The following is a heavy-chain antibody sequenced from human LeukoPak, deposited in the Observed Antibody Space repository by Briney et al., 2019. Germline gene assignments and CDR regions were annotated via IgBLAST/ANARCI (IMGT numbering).Heavy chain of an antibody. D-gene: IGHD4-17*01. J-gene: IGHJ4*02. V-gene: IGHV4-30-4*08. CDR2: IYYSGST. CDR3: ARVQPLDYGDPYYFDY. Sequence: SETLSLTCTVSGGSISSRSYYWGWIRQPPGKGLAGIGYIYYSGSTYYTPSLKSRVTISVDTSKNQFSLKLSSVTAADTAVYYCARVQPLDYGDPYYFDYWGQGTLVTVSS. CDR1: GGSISSRSYY.